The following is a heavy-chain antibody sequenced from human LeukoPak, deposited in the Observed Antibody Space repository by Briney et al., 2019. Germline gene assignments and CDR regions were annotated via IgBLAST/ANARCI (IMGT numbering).Heavy chain of an antibody. Sequence: SQTLSLTCAISGHIVSSNSAAWHWLRQSPSRGLDWMGRTYYRSKWYNDFAVSVRGRITINPDTSKNQFSLLLSSVTPEDTALYYCASGDNLSFDLWGRGTLVTVSS. V-gene: IGHV6-1*01. CDR2: TYYRSKWYN. CDR3: ASGDNLSFDL. J-gene: IGHJ2*01. CDR1: GHIVSSNSAA.